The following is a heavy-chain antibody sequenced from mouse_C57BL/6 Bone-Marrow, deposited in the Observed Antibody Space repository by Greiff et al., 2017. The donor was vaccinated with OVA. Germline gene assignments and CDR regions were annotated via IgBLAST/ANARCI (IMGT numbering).Heavy chain of an antibody. Sequence: QVQLQQPGAELVKPGASVKMSCKASGYTFTSYWITWVKQRPGQGLEWIGDIYPGSGSTNYNEKFKSKATLTVDTSSSTAYMQLSSLTSEDSAVYYCARYYYGSSSWFACWGQGTLVTVSA. CDR2: IYPGSGST. V-gene: IGHV1-55*01. J-gene: IGHJ3*01. CDR3: ARYYYGSSSWFAC. D-gene: IGHD1-1*01. CDR1: GYTFTSYW.